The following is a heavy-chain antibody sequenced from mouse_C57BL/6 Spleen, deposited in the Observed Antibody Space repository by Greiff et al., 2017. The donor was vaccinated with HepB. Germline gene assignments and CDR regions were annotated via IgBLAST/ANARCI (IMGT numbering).Heavy chain of an antibody. V-gene: IGHV5-16*01. CDR1: GFTFSDYY. J-gene: IGHJ3*01. D-gene: IGHD4-1*01. CDR3: ARDDDWDRLAY. Sequence: EVKVVESEGGLVQPGSSMKLSCTASGFTFSDYYMAWVRQVPEKGLEWVANINYDGSSTYYLDSLKSRFIISRDNAKNILYLQMSSLKSEDTATYYCARDDDWDRLAYWGQGTLVTVSA. CDR2: INYDGSST.